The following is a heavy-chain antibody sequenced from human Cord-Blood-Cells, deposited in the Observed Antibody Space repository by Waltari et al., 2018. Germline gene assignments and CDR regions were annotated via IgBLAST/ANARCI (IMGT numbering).Heavy chain of an antibody. CDR1: GGNFSSYA. D-gene: IGHD7-27*01. J-gene: IGHJ3*02. CDR3: ATPSGAQLGISREGAFDI. V-gene: IGHV1-69*01. Sequence: QVQLVQSGAEVKKPGSSVKVSCKASGGNFSSYAISWVRPAPGQGLEWMGWINPIFGTANYAQKFQGRVTITADESTSTAYMELSSLRSEDTAGYYCATPSGAQLGISREGAFDIWGQGTMVTVSS. CDR2: INPIFGTA.